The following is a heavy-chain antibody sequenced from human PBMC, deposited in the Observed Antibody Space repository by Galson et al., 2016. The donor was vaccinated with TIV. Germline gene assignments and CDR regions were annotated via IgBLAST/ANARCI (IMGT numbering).Heavy chain of an antibody. D-gene: IGHD3-22*01. CDR2: ISGSGGST. CDR3: AKVPSSGFYYYYGMDV. CDR1: GFTFNSYA. V-gene: IGHV3-23*01. J-gene: IGHJ6*02. Sequence: LRLSCAASGFTFNSYAMSWVRQAPGKGLEWVSAISGSGGSTWYADSVKGRFTISRDNSKNTVYLQMNSLRAEDTAVYYCAKVPSSGFYYYYGMDVWGQGTTVTVSS.